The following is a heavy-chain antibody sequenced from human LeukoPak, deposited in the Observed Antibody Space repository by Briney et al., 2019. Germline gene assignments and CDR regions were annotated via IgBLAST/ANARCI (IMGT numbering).Heavy chain of an antibody. CDR1: GYTFTSYG. CDR3: ARVKYYDSSAQGFGY. D-gene: IGHD3-22*01. CDR2: ISAYNGNT. Sequence: GASVKVSCKASGYTFTSYGISWVRPAPGQGLEWMGWISAYNGNTNYAQKLQGRVTMTTDTSTSTAYMELRSLRSDDTAVYYCARVKYYDSSAQGFGYWGQGTLVTVSS. J-gene: IGHJ4*02. V-gene: IGHV1-18*01.